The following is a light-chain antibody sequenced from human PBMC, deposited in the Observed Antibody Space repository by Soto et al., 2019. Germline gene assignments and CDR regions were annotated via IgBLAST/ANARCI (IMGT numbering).Light chain of an antibody. CDR2: GAS. V-gene: IGKV3-20*01. J-gene: IGKJ4*01. CDR1: QSVSNNY. Sequence: VMTQSPLSLSVTLGQPATLSCRASQSVSNNYLAWYQQKPGQAPRLLIYGASSRATGIPDRFSGSGSGTDFTLTISRLEPEDFAVYYCQQYGSSPLTFGGGTKVDIK. CDR3: QQYGSSPLT.